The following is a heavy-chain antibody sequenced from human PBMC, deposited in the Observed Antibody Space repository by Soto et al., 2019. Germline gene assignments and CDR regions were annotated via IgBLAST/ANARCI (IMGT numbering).Heavy chain of an antibody. V-gene: IGHV5-51*01. CDR2: IYPGDSDT. CDR1: GYSFTSYW. CDR3: ARHPPDYGDYERYYYMDV. D-gene: IGHD4-17*01. Sequence: GESLKISCKGSGYSFTSYWIGWVRQMPGKGLEWMGIIYPGDSDTRYSPSFQGQVTISADKSISTAYLQWSSLKASDTAMYYCARHPPDYGDYERYYYMDVWGKGTTVTVSS. J-gene: IGHJ6*03.